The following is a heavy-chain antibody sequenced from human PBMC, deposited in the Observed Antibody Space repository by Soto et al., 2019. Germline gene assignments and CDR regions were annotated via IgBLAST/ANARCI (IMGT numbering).Heavy chain of an antibody. CDR3: ARDPGASKWPFDY. Sequence: GGSLRLSCAASGFTFSSYWMNWVRQAPGKGLEWVANIKQDGTEKYYVDSVKGRFTISRDNAKNSLYLQMSSLRAEDTAVYYCARDPGASKWPFDYWGQGNLVTVSS. CDR1: GFTFSSYW. CDR2: IKQDGTEK. V-gene: IGHV3-7*05. D-gene: IGHD2-2*01. J-gene: IGHJ4*02.